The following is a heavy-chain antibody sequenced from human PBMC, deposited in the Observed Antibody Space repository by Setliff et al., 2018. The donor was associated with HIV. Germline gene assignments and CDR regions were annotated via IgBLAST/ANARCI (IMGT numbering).Heavy chain of an antibody. V-gene: IGHV4-59*12. D-gene: IGHD3-10*01. CDR2: VHYSGNT. J-gene: IGHJ3*01. Sequence: SETLSLTCTVSGLSMSYNYWTWIRQSPGKGLEWIGYVHYSGNTRYNPSLKSRVTISLDTSKNQFSLKLSSVTAADTAVYYCARDQADVYNYLLSGAFDFWGQGAMVTVSS. CDR1: GLSMSYNY. CDR3: ARDQADVYNYLLSGAFDF.